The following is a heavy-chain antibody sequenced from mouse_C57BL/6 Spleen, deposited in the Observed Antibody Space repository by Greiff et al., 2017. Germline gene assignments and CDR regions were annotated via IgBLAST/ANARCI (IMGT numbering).Heavy chain of an antibody. Sequence: EVKLVESGGGLVKPGGSLKLSCAASGFTFSSYTMSWVRQTREKRLEWVATISGGGGNTYYPDSVKGRFTISRDNAKNTLYLQMSSLRSEDTALYYCARRDYYGSHWYFDVWGTGTTVTVSS. V-gene: IGHV5-9*01. CDR2: ISGGGGNT. J-gene: IGHJ1*03. D-gene: IGHD1-1*01. CDR1: GFTFSSYT. CDR3: ARRDYYGSHWYFDV.